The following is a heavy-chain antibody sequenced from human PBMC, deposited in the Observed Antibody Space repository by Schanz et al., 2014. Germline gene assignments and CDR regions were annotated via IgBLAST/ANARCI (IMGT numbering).Heavy chain of an antibody. J-gene: IGHJ4*02. CDR2: IWYDGSNK. V-gene: IGHV3-33*01. Sequence: VQLVESGGGVVQPGRSLRLSCAASGFTFSKYGMHWVRQAPGKGLEWVAVIWYDGSNKDYADSVKGRFTISRDNAKNSLYLQMNSLRAEDTAVYYCARDGYNAYDLKRGDYWGQGTQVAVSS. CDR3: ARDGYNAYDLKRGDY. D-gene: IGHD5-12*01. CDR1: GFTFSKYG.